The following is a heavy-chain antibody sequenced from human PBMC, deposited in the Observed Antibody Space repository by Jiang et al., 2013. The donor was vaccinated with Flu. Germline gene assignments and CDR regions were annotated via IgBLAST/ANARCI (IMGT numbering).Heavy chain of an antibody. CDR3: ARGSEYYYDSSGHPPDY. Sequence: IYPGDSDTRYSPSFQGQVTFSADKSISTAYLQWSSLKASDTAMYYCARGSEYYYDSSGHPPDYWGQGTLVTVSS. J-gene: IGHJ4*02. V-gene: IGHV5-51*01. CDR2: IYPGDSDT. D-gene: IGHD3-22*01.